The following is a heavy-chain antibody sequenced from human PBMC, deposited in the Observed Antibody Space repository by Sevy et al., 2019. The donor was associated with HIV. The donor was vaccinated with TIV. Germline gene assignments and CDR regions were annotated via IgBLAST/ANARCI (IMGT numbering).Heavy chain of an antibody. CDR1: GYIFTSYG. CDR3: ARDRDYDYIWGTFPYRDF. CDR2: ISPYKGTT. V-gene: IGHV1-18*01. J-gene: IGHJ4*02. D-gene: IGHD3-16*01. Sequence: ASVKVSCKASGYIFTSYGISWVRQAPGRGLEWVGWISPYKGTTNYAQKFQGRVTMTTDTSTFTVYMQLRSLRSDDTAIYYRARDRDYDYIWGTFPYRDFWGQGTLVTVSS.